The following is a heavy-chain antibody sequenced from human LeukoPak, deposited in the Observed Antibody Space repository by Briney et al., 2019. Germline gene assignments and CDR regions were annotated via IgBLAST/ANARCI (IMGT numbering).Heavy chain of an antibody. V-gene: IGHV1-24*01. CDR2: FDPEDGET. J-gene: IGHJ2*01. D-gene: IGHD3-10*01. CDR3: AASSSQILDKIYYFDL. CDR1: GYTLRQLS. Sequence: ASVKVSCKPSGYTLRQLSIHWVRQAPGKGLEWMGGFDPEDGETIYSQKFRGRVTMTEDASTDTAYMDLRSLRLDDTAVYYCAASSSQILDKIYYFDLWGRGTLVSVSS.